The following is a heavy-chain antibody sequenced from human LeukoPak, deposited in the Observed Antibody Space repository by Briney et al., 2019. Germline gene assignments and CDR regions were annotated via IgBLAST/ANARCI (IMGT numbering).Heavy chain of an antibody. Sequence: ASVNVSYKASGYTFTRYGSSGVRQAPGQGLEWMGWISAYNGNTNYAQKLQGRVTMTTDTSTSTAYMELRSLRSDDTAVYYCARDHPYSSSWYELHYYDGMDVWGQGTTVTVSS. CDR2: ISAYNGNT. V-gene: IGHV1-18*01. J-gene: IGHJ6*02. CDR1: GYTFTRYG. CDR3: ARDHPYSSSWYELHYYDGMDV. D-gene: IGHD6-13*01.